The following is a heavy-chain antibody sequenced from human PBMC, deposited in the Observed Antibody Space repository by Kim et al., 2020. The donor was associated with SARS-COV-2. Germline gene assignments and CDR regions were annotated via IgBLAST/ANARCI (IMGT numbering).Heavy chain of an antibody. CDR2: INHSGST. Sequence: SETLSLTCAVYGGSFSGYYWSWIRQPPGKGLEWIGEINHSGSTNYNPSLKSRVTISVDTSKNQFSLKLSSVTAADTAVYYCARGAGIAVAGFSPYYYGMDVWGQGTTVTVSS. CDR1: GGSFSGYY. V-gene: IGHV4-34*01. D-gene: IGHD6-19*01. J-gene: IGHJ6*02. CDR3: ARGAGIAVAGFSPYYYGMDV.